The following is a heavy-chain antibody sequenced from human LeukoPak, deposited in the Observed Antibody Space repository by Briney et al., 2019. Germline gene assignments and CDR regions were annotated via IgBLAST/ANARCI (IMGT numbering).Heavy chain of an antibody. J-gene: IGHJ3*02. CDR2: INHSGST. Sequence: SETLSLTCAVYGGSFSGYYWSWIRQPPGKGLEWIGEINHSGSTNYNPYLKSRVSISLETYKNNFSLKLSSVTAADKAVYYWGREVAGIWGQGTMVTVSS. CDR3: GREVAGI. CDR1: GGSFSGYY. D-gene: IGHD6-19*01. V-gene: IGHV4-34*01.